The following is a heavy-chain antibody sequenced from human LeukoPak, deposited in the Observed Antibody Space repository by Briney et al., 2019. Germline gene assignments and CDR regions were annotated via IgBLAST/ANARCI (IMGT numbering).Heavy chain of an antibody. J-gene: IGHJ4*02. D-gene: IGHD5-12*01. CDR2: IIPIFGTA. V-gene: IGHV1-69*05. CDR3: ARGGPYYFDY. CDR1: GGTFSSYA. Sequence: SVNVSCKASGGTFSSYAISWVRQAPGQGLEWMGGIIPIFGTANYAQKFQGRVTITTDESTSTAYTELSSLRSEDTAVYYCARGGPYYFDYWGQGTLVTVSS.